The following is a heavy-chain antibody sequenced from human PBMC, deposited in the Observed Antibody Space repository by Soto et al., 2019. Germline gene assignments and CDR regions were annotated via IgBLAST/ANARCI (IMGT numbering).Heavy chain of an antibody. CDR3: ARSKNHYDFWTDITSLDTFHI. J-gene: IGHJ3*02. V-gene: IGHV1-2*02. D-gene: IGHD3-3*01. Sequence: ASVKVSCKASGYTFTDYYMHWVRQAPGQGLEWLGWINPNSGGTNYAQKFQGSVTMTRDTSISTAYMELSRLRYDDTAVYYCARSKNHYDFWTDITSLDTFHIWGQGTMVTVSS. CDR2: INPNSGGT. CDR1: GYTFTDYY.